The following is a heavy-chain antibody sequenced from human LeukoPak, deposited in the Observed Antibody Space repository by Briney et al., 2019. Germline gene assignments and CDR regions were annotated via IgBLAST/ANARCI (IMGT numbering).Heavy chain of an antibody. Sequence: GGSLRLSCAASGFTFSSYSMNWVRQAPGKGLEWVSSISSSSSYIYYADSVKGRFTISRDNSQNTLYLQIHSPRADDTAVYYCAKSRSPYSSGWYPFTYWGQGTLVTVSS. CDR3: AKSRSPYSSGWYPFTY. J-gene: IGHJ4*02. V-gene: IGHV3-21*04. D-gene: IGHD6-19*01. CDR1: GFTFSSYS. CDR2: ISSSSSYI.